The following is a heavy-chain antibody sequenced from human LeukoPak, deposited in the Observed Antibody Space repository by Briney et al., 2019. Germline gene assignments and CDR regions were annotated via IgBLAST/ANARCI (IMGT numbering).Heavy chain of an antibody. J-gene: IGHJ4*02. CDR2: IVVGSGNT. CDR3: AAEALWSGYGTEKDDY. D-gene: IGHD3-3*01. CDR1: GFTFTSSA. Sequence: SVKVSCKASGFTFTSSAVQWVRHARGQRLEWIGWIVVGSGNTNYAQKFQERVTITRDMSTSTAYMELSSLRSEDTAVYYCAAEALWSGYGTEKDDYWGQGTLVTVSS. V-gene: IGHV1-58*01.